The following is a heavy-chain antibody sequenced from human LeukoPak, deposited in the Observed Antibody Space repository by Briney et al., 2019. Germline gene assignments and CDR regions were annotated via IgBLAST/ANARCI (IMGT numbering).Heavy chain of an antibody. Sequence: ASVKVSCKASGYTFTSYGISWLRQAPGQGLEWMGWISAYNGNTNYAQKLQGRVTMTTDTSTSTAYMELRSLRSDDTAVYYCARPVTYYYDSSGYYGHYFDYWGQGTLVTVSS. CDR2: ISAYNGNT. CDR1: GYTFTSYG. V-gene: IGHV1-18*01. J-gene: IGHJ4*02. CDR3: ARPVTYYYDSSGYYGHYFDY. D-gene: IGHD3-22*01.